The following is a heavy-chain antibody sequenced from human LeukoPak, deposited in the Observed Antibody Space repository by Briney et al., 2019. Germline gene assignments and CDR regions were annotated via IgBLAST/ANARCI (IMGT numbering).Heavy chain of an antibody. J-gene: IGHJ4*02. D-gene: IGHD2-21*01. CDR2: VSYTGDYI. CDR3: ARGGGYCGGDCYGIDY. Sequence: GGSLRLSCAASGFTFSSYTMHWVRQAPGKGLEWVSSVSYTGDYIFYADSVKGRFTISRDNSKNSLFLQMISLRAEDTAVYYCARGGGYCGGDCYGIDYWGQGTLVTVSS. CDR1: GFTFSSYT. V-gene: IGHV3-21*01.